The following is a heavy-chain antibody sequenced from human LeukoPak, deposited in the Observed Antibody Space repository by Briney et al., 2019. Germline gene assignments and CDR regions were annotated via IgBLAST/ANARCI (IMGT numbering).Heavy chain of an antibody. V-gene: IGHV1-69*05. CDR1: GYTFTSYG. D-gene: IGHD4-17*01. Sequence: SVKVSCKASGYTFTSYGISWVRQAPGQGLEWMGRIIPIFGTANYAQKFQGRVTITTDESTSTAYMELSSLRSEDTAVYYCARSPAGDYAHYWGQGTLVTVSS. J-gene: IGHJ4*02. CDR3: ARSPAGDYAHY. CDR2: IIPIFGTA.